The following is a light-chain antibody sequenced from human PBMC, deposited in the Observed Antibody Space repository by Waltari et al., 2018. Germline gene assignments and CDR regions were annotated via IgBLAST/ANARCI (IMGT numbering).Light chain of an antibody. CDR2: EVS. Sequence: QSALTQPASVSGSPGQSLTISCTGTSSDVGGYNSVSWYQQHPGKAPKLMIYEVSNRPSGVSNRFSGSKSGNTASLTISGLQAEDEADYYCSSYTSSSLYVFGTGTKVTVL. V-gene: IGLV2-14*01. J-gene: IGLJ1*01. CDR3: SSYTSSSLYV. CDR1: SSDVGGYNS.